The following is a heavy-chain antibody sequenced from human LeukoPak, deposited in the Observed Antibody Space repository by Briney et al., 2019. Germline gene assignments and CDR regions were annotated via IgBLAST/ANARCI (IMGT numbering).Heavy chain of an antibody. CDR1: GGSISSYY. CDR3: ARDVMASYYDSSGYGDY. CDR2: IYYGGST. Sequence: SETLSLTCTVSGGSISSYYWSWIRQPPGKGLEWIGYIYYGGSTNYNPSLKSRVTISVDTSKNQFSLKLSSVTAADTAVYYCARDVMASYYDSSGYGDYWGQGTLVTVSS. J-gene: IGHJ4*02. V-gene: IGHV4-59*01. D-gene: IGHD3-22*01.